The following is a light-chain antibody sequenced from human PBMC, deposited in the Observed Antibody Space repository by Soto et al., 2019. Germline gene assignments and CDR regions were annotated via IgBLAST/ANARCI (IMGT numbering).Light chain of an antibody. CDR3: IASTSTGAQV. Sequence: QSALTQPASVSGSPGQSITISCTGTSSDVGDYNYVSWYQQHPGKAPKLMIYEVNNRPSGVSNRFSGSKSGNTASLTISGLQAEDEADYDCIASTSTGAQVVGEGTKLTVL. CDR2: EVN. V-gene: IGLV2-14*01. CDR1: SSDVGDYNY. J-gene: IGLJ2*01.